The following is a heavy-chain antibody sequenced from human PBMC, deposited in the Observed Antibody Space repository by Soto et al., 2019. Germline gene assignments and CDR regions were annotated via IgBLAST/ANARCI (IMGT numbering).Heavy chain of an antibody. V-gene: IGHV1-69*01. D-gene: IGHD2-21*02. CDR2: IIPIFGTA. J-gene: IGHJ4*02. CDR3: ARVSHVVVTAIGTFDY. Sequence: QVQLVQSGAEVKKPGSSVKVSCKASGGTFSSYAISWVRQAPGQGLEWMGGIIPIFGTANYAQKFQGRVTITADEFTITAYMELSSVRSEDTAVYYCARVSHVVVTAIGTFDYWGQGTLVTVSS. CDR1: GGTFSSYA.